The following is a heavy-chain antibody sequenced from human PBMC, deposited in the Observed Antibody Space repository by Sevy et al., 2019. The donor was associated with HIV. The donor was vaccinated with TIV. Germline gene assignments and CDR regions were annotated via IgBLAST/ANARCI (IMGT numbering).Heavy chain of an antibody. Sequence: SETLSLTCLVSDASITTNYWSWIRQAPGKGLEWIGYFFHSGTTNYNRSLKSRVTISGDTSKNEFSLRLTSVTAADTAVYYCARSRAYPRDSDDGFAKWGQGTMVTVSS. CDR2: FFHSGTT. D-gene: IGHD2-21*01. CDR3: ARSRAYPRDSDDGFAK. J-gene: IGHJ3*02. CDR1: DASITTNY. V-gene: IGHV4-59*01.